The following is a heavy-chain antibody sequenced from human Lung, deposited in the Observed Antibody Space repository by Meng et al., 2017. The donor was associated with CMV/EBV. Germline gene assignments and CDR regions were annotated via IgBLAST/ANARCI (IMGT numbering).Heavy chain of an antibody. D-gene: IGHD6-19*01. J-gene: IGHJ4*02. Sequence: ASAKVFCKASGYIFTKYGVNWMRQAPGQGPEWMGWISAYNGDTMYAPKVQGRVTMTTDTSTSTAYMELRGLRSDDTAVYYCARDAGTIAVSGIGDYWGQGXLVTVSS. CDR2: ISAYNGDT. CDR1: GYIFTKYG. V-gene: IGHV1-18*01. CDR3: ARDAGTIAVSGIGDY.